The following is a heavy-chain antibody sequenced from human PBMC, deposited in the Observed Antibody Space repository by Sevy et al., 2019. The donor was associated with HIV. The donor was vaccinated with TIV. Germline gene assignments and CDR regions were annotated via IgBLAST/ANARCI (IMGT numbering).Heavy chain of an antibody. CDR2: ISGYNGNT. Sequence: ASVKVSCKASGYTFTNYGITWVRQARGQGLEWMGWISGYNGNTKYAQNLQGRVTMTTDTSTSTAYMELRSLRSDDTAVYYCARDGSFSLIIVDLDYWGQGTLVTVSS. J-gene: IGHJ4*02. V-gene: IGHV1-18*01. CDR1: GYTFTNYG. D-gene: IGHD3-22*01. CDR3: ARDGSFSLIIVDLDY.